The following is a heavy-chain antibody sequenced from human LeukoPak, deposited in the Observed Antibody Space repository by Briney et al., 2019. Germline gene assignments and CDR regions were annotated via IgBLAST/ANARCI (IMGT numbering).Heavy chain of an antibody. V-gene: IGHV1-69*04. CDR3: ARNADSSGYQD. CDR2: IIPILGIA. D-gene: IGHD3-22*01. Sequence: SVKVSCKASGGTFSSYAISWVRQAPGQGLEWMGRIIPILGIANYAQKFQGRVTITADKSTSTAYMELSSLRSEDTAVYYCARNADSSGYQDWGQGPLVTVSS. J-gene: IGHJ4*02. CDR1: GGTFSSYA.